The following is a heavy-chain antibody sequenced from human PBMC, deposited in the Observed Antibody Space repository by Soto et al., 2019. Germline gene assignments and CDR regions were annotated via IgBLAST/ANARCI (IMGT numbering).Heavy chain of an antibody. CDR3: ARGLGELAPFAY. Sequence: GGSLRLSCAASGFTFSDYYMSWIRQAPGKGLEWVSYISNSGTTIYYAASVKGRFTISRDNAKDSLYLHINSLRAVDTAVHYCARGLGELAPFAYWGHRTLVTVSS. CDR2: ISNSGTTI. CDR1: GFTFSDYY. D-gene: IGHD1-1*01. V-gene: IGHV3-11*01. J-gene: IGHJ4*01.